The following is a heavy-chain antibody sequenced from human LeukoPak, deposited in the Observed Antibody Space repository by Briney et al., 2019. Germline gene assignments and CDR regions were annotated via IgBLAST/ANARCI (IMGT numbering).Heavy chain of an antibody. Sequence: GGSLRLSCAASGFTFSSYSMNWVRQAPGKGLEWVSYISSSSSTIYYADSVKGRFTISRDNAKNSLYLQMNSLRAEDTAVYYCARDGRIQLWDYYYYMDVWGKGTTVTVSS. V-gene: IGHV3-48*01. CDR3: ARDGRIQLWDYYYYMDV. D-gene: IGHD5-18*01. CDR1: GFTFSSYS. CDR2: ISSSSSTI. J-gene: IGHJ6*03.